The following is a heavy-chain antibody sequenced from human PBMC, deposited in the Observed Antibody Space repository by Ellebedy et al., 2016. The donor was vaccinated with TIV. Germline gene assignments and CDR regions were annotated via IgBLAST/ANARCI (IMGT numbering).Heavy chain of an antibody. J-gene: IGHJ4*02. D-gene: IGHD3-16*01. CDR1: GGSINDYY. CDR3: ARVWRYYDGSAHYYIDH. CDR2: IYYSGNT. Sequence: MPSETLSLTCTVSGGSINDYYWTWIRQPPGKGLEWIGYIYYSGNTNYNPSLKNRVTISVDLAKNQFSLKLTSVTPADTAVYSCARVWRYYDGSAHYYIDHWGQGTLVTVSS. V-gene: IGHV4-59*01.